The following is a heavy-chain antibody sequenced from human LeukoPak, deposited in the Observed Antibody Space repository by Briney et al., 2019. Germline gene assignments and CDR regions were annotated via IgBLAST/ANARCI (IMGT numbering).Heavy chain of an antibody. J-gene: IGHJ4*02. Sequence: HPSETLSLTCTVSVGPISRYYWSWIRHPPGKGLEWIGYIYYSGSTNYNPSLKRRVTLSLDQSKNQFSLTLSSVAAADTAVYYCARHDSGSYRHFDYWGQGTLVTVSS. D-gene: IGHD1-26*01. CDR2: IYYSGST. CDR3: ARHDSGSYRHFDY. V-gene: IGHV4-59*08. CDR1: VGPISRYY.